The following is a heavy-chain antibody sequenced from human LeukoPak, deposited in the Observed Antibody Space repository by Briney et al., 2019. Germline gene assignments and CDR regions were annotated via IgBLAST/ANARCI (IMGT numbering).Heavy chain of an antibody. Sequence: SETLSLTCTVSGGSISSYYWSWIRQPAGKGLEWIGRIYTSGSTNYNPSLKSRVTMSVDTSKNQYSLKLSSVTAADTAVYYCARYNSNYGWFDPWGQGTLVTVSS. D-gene: IGHD4-11*01. V-gene: IGHV4-4*07. J-gene: IGHJ5*02. CDR3: ARYNSNYGWFDP. CDR2: IYTSGST. CDR1: GGSISSYY.